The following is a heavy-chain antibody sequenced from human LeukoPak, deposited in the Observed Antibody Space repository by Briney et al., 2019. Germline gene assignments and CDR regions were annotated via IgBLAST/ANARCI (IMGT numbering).Heavy chain of an antibody. CDR2: IKPNSGGT. CDR1: GYTFTGYY. V-gene: IGHV1-2*02. Sequence: GASVKVSCKASGYTFTGYYIHWVRQAPGQGLEWMGWIKPNSGGTNYAQKFQGRVTMTRDTSISTAYMELSRLRSDDTAVYYCARDLVDIVVVPAANGVNWFDPWGQGTLVTVSS. D-gene: IGHD2-2*03. CDR3: ARDLVDIVVVPAANGVNWFDP. J-gene: IGHJ5*02.